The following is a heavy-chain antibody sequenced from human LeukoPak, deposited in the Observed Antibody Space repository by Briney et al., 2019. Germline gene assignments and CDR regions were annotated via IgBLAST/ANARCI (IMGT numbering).Heavy chain of an antibody. CDR3: ARVVTFRFDY. CDR2: INHSGST. CDR1: DSSITSDFY. Sequence: SETLSLTCTVSDSSITSDFYWGWIRQPPGKGLEWIGEINHSGSTNYNPSLKSRVTISVDTSKNQFSLKLSSVTAADTAVYYCARVVTFRFDYWGQGTLVTVSS. J-gene: IGHJ4*02. D-gene: IGHD4-23*01. V-gene: IGHV4-38-2*02.